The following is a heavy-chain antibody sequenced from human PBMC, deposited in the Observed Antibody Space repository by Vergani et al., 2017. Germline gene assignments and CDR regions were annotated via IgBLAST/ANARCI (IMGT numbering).Heavy chain of an antibody. Sequence: EVQLVESGGGVVQPGGSLRLSCAASGFTFDDYAMHWVRQAPGKGLEWVSLISGDGGSTYYADSVKGRFTISRDNSKNSLYLQMNSLRTEDTALYYCAKSGYDFWSGYYLNYYYYYYVDVWGKGTTVTVSS. V-gene: IGHV3-43*02. CDR1: GFTFDDYA. D-gene: IGHD3-3*01. CDR2: ISGDGGST. J-gene: IGHJ6*03. CDR3: AKSGYDFWSGYYLNYYYYYYVDV.